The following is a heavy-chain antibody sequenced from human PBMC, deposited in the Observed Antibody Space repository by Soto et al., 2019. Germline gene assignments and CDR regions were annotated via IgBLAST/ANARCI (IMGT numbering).Heavy chain of an antibody. V-gene: IGHV3-30*18. CDR2: ISDDESFT. Sequence: QVQLVESGGGVVQPGRSLRLSCSASGFTFSQYGMHWVRQAPGKGLEWVALISDDESFTDYVDSVKGRFTISRDNSKNRLFLQMNSLKTVDTAVYYCAKLKHDTNGWYDWFDSWGQGTLVAVSS. CDR3: AKLKHDTNGWYDWFDS. CDR1: GFTFSQYG. D-gene: IGHD6-19*01. J-gene: IGHJ5*01.